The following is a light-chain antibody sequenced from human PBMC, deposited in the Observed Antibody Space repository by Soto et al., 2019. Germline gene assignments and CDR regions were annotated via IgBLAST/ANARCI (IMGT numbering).Light chain of an antibody. Sequence: QSVLTQPASVSGSPGQSITISCTGTISDFVVYNYVSWYQQRPGKAPKLMIYGVSNRPSGVSNRFSGSKSGNTASLTISGLQADDEADYYCSSYAGSSNYVFGTGTKVTVL. CDR2: GVS. J-gene: IGLJ1*01. V-gene: IGLV2-14*01. CDR1: ISDFVVYNY. CDR3: SSYAGSSNYV.